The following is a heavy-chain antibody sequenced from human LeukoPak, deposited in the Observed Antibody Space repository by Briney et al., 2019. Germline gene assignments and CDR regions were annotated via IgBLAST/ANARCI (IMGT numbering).Heavy chain of an antibody. J-gene: IGHJ4*02. CDR1: GGSISSYY. Sequence: SETLSLTCTVSGGSISSYYWSWIRQPPGKGLEWIGYIYYSGSTNYNPSLKSRVTISVDSSKNQFSLKLISVTAADTAVYYCAQSYYDFWSGPIGYWGQGTLVTVSS. D-gene: IGHD3-3*01. CDR3: AQSYYDFWSGPIGY. V-gene: IGHV4-59*01. CDR2: IYYSGST.